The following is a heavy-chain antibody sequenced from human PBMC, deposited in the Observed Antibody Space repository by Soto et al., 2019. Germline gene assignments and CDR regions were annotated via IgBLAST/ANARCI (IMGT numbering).Heavy chain of an antibody. V-gene: IGHV3-33*01. CDR2: IWYDGSNK. CDR3: ARGVAVAGNDAFDN. D-gene: IGHD6-19*01. J-gene: IGHJ3*02. CDR1: GFTFSSYG. Sequence: QVQLVESGGGVVQPGRSLRLSCAASGFTFSSYGMHWVRQAPGKGLEWVAVIWYDGSNKYYADSVKGRFTISRDNSKNTLYLQMNSLRAEDTAVYYCARGVAVAGNDAFDNWGQGTMVTVSS.